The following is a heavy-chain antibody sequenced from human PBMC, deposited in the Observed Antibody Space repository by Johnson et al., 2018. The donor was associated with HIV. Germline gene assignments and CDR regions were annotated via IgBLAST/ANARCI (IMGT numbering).Heavy chain of an antibody. D-gene: IGHD3-10*01. V-gene: IGHV3-66*02. CDR2: LYSGGSR. CDR3: ASTGSGSDDAFDI. Sequence: VQLVESGGGLVQPGGSLRLSCAASGFTVSSSYMSWVRQAPGKGLEWVSVLYSGGSRYYADSVKGRFIISRDNSKNTLYLQMNSLRAEDTAVYYCASTGSGSDDAFDIWGQGTMVTVSS. CDR1: GFTVSSSY. J-gene: IGHJ3*02.